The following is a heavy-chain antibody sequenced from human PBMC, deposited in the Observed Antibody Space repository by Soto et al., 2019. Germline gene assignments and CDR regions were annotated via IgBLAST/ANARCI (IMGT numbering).Heavy chain of an antibody. Sequence: NLSLTCTVSGASISIGGYFCSWIRQHPGKGLEWIGHIYYNGSTYYNPSLKSRLTISVDTSKNEFSLRLTSVTAADTAVYFCATDEYFGSEIDFYYYAMDVWGQGTKVT. D-gene: IGHD3-10*01. CDR2: IYYNGST. V-gene: IGHV4-31*02. CDR1: GASISIGGYF. J-gene: IGHJ6*02. CDR3: ATDEYFGSEIDFYYYAMDV.